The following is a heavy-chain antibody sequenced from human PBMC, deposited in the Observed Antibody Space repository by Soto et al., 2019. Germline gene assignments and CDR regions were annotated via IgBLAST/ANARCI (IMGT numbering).Heavy chain of an antibody. Sequence: QEHLVESGGTVVQPGGSLRLSCAASGSIFSGYAMHWVRQTPGKGLEWVAVIGGNGSNKYYADSVKGRFTISRDNSKNMLYLQMHILRAEDTAIYYCASAGVVGPAFRGFFDYWGQGTLVTVSS. CDR2: IGGNGSNK. J-gene: IGHJ4*02. V-gene: IGHV3-33*01. D-gene: IGHD3-3*01. CDR1: GSIFSGYA. CDR3: ASAGVVGPAFRGFFDY.